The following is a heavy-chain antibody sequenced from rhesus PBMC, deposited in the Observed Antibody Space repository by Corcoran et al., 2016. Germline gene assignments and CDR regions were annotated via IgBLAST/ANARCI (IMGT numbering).Heavy chain of an antibody. D-gene: IGHD2-27*01. Sequence: QVQLQESGPGLVKPSETLSLTCAVSGGSFSSYWWTWIRQPPGKGLEGIGEINGNTGNPNYNPSLKSRVTISKDASKNQFSLKLDSLTAADTAVYYCARLVVFTAHDYWGQGVLVTVSS. CDR2: INGNTGNP. CDR1: GGSFSSYW. J-gene: IGHJ4*01. CDR3: ARLVVFTAHDY. V-gene: IGHV4-80*01.